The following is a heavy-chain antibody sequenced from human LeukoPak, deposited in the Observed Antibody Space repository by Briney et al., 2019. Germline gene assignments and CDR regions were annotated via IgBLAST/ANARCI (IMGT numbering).Heavy chain of an antibody. CDR2: INSDGSST. V-gene: IGHV3-74*01. CDR1: GFTFSSYW. D-gene: IGHD2-21*02. CDR3: ARGGTYCGGDCYSWNAFDI. Sequence: SGGSLRLSCAPSGFTFSSYWMHWVRQAPGKGLVWVSRINSDGSSTSYADSVKGRFTISRDNAKNTLYLQMNSLRAEDTAVYYCARGGTYCGGDCYSWNAFDIWGQGTMVTVSS. J-gene: IGHJ3*02.